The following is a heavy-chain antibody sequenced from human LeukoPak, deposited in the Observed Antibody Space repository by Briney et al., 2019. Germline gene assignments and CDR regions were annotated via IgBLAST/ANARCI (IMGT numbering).Heavy chain of an antibody. CDR3: ARVSTTLYYYYYYMDV. D-gene: IGHD1-1*01. CDR2: IKQDGSEK. CDR1: GFTFSSYW. J-gene: IGHJ6*03. Sequence: GGSLRLSCAASGFTFSSYWMSWVRQAPGKGLEWVANIKQDGSEKCYVDSVKGRFTISRDNAKNSLYLQMNSLRAEDTAVYYCARVSTTLYYYYYYMDVWGKGTTVTVSS. V-gene: IGHV3-7*01.